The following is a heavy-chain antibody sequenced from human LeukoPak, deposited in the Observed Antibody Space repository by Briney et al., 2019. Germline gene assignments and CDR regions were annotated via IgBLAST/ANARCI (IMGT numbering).Heavy chain of an antibody. CDR2: IYYSGST. J-gene: IGHJ4*02. D-gene: IGHD5-12*01. CDR1: GGSISSYY. CDR3: ARLGGYGYFDY. V-gene: IGHV4-59*01. Sequence: KPSETLPLTCTVSGGSISSYYWSWIRQPPGKGLEWIGYIYYSGSTNYNPSLKSRVTISVDTSKSQFSLKLSSVTAADTAVYYCARLGGYGYFDYWGQGTLVTVSS.